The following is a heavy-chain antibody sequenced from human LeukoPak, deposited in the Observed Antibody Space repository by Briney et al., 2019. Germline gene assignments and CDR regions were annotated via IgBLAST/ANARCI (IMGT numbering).Heavy chain of an antibody. CDR3: ARALRDYGDYYGMDV. CDR1: GFTFSRYW. Sequence: ESLRLSCVASGFTFSRYWMTWFRQAPGKGLEWVANMKQDGSQKNYVDSVKGRFTISRDNAKNSLYLQMNSLRAEDTAVYYCARALRDYGDYYGMDVWGQGTTVTVSS. CDR2: MKQDGSQK. J-gene: IGHJ6*02. D-gene: IGHD4-17*01. V-gene: IGHV3-7*01.